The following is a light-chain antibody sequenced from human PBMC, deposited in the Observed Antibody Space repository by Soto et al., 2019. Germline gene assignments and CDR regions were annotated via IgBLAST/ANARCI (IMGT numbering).Light chain of an antibody. CDR3: QAYVNGLSASDVV. J-gene: IGLJ2*01. V-gene: IGLV1-40*01. CDR1: SSNIGAVFD. Sequence: QSVLTQPHSVSGAPGQRVTISCTGSSSNIGAVFDVHWYQQLPGTAPKLLIYSNTNRPSGVPDRFSGSKSGTSASLAITGLQADDEADYYCQAYVNGLSASDVVFGGGTKLTVL. CDR2: SNT.